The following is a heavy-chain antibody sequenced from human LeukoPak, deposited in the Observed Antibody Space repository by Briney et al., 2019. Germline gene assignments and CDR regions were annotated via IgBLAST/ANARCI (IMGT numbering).Heavy chain of an antibody. J-gene: IGHJ4*02. Sequence: ASVKVSCKASGYTFTSYYIHWMRQAPGQGLEWVGWINPNSGGSHYARRFQGRVTVTSDTSINTAYMELTSLTTDDTAVYYWARGPRYGESGYDLGPYWGQGTLVTVSS. CDR3: ARGPRYGESGYDLGPY. D-gene: IGHD5-12*01. CDR2: INPNSGGS. V-gene: IGHV1-2*02. CDR1: GYTFTSYY.